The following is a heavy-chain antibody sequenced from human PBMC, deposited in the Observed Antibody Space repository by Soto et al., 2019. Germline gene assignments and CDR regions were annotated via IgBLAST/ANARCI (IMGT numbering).Heavy chain of an antibody. D-gene: IGHD5-18*01. CDR3: ARRSHTAMVTSHYYYGMDV. J-gene: IGHJ6*02. CDR2: IYPGDSDT. CDR1: GYNFPGYW. Sequence: GESLKISCKGSGYNFPGYWIAWVRQMPGKGLEWMGIIYPGDSDTRYSPSFQGQVTISADKSISTAYLQWSSLKASDTAMYYCARRSHTAMVTSHYYYGMDVWGQGTTVTVSS. V-gene: IGHV5-51*01.